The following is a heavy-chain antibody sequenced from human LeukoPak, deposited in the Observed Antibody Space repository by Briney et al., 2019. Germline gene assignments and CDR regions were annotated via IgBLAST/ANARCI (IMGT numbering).Heavy chain of an antibody. Sequence: GGSLRLSCAASGFTFSSYAMHWVRQAPGKGLEWVAVISYDGSNKYYADSVKGRFTISRDNAKNSLYLQMNSLRAEDTAVYYCARSKVGATNPNDYWGQGTLVTVSS. D-gene: IGHD1-26*01. J-gene: IGHJ4*02. V-gene: IGHV3-30*04. CDR2: ISYDGSNK. CDR3: ARSKVGATNPNDY. CDR1: GFTFSSYA.